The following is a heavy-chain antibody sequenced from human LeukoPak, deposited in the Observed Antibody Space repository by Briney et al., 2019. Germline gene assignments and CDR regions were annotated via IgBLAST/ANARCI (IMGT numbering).Heavy chain of an antibody. Sequence: ASVKASCKASGYTFTGYYMHWVRQAPGQGLEWMGWINPNSGGTNCAQKFQGRVTMTRDTSISTAYMELSRLRSDDTAVYYCARGHNYDSSGYYYWGQGTLVTVSS. V-gene: IGHV1-2*02. CDR3: ARGHNYDSSGYYY. CDR1: GYTFTGYY. J-gene: IGHJ4*02. CDR2: INPNSGGT. D-gene: IGHD3-22*01.